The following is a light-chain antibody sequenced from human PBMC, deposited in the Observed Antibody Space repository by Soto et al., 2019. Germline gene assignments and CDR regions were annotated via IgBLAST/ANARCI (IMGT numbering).Light chain of an antibody. Sequence: QSELTQPPSASGTPGQRVNISCSGSSSNIGSNYVYWYRQFPGTAPKLLIQRNNQRPSGVPARFSGSKSGTSASLAISGLRSEDEADYYCGGWDDSLSGPVFGGGTKVTVL. CDR2: RNN. CDR3: GGWDDSLSGPV. CDR1: SSNIGSNY. J-gene: IGLJ2*01. V-gene: IGLV1-47*01.